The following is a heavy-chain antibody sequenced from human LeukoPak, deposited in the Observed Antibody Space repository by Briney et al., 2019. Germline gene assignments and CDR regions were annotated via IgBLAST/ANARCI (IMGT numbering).Heavy chain of an antibody. CDR3: ASLRYGSGSYYNDY. Sequence: GGSLRLSCAASGFIFRNYGMSWVRQAPGKGLEWVAVISYDGSIKYYADSVKGRSTISTDNSKNTLYLQMNSLRAEDTAVYYCASLRYGSGSYYNDYWGQGTLVIASS. D-gene: IGHD3-10*01. CDR1: GFIFRNYG. J-gene: IGHJ4*02. CDR2: ISYDGSIK. V-gene: IGHV3-30*03.